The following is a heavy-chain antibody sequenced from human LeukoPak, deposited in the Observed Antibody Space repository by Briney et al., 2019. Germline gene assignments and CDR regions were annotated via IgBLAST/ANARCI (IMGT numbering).Heavy chain of an antibody. Sequence: PGGSLRLSCAASGFTFSGYGMYWVRQAPGKGLEWVSAISGSGGSTYYADSVKGRFTISRDNSKNTLYLQMNSLRAEDTAVYYCAKDAAMIVVVTRDYYYGMDVWGQGTTVTVSS. J-gene: IGHJ6*02. CDR1: GFTFSGYG. CDR2: ISGSGGST. CDR3: AKDAAMIVVVTRDYYYGMDV. D-gene: IGHD3-22*01. V-gene: IGHV3-23*01.